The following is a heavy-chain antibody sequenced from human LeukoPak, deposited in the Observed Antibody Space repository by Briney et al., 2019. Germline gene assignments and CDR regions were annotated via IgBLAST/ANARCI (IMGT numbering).Heavy chain of an antibody. Sequence: ASVKVSCKASGYTFTGYYMHWVRQAPGQGLEWMGWISAYNGDTKYAQKFQGRVTMTTDTSTSTAYMELRSLRSDDTAVYYCARGVVLTEVFDYWGQGTLVTVSS. D-gene: IGHD2-15*01. V-gene: IGHV1-18*04. J-gene: IGHJ4*02. CDR3: ARGVVLTEVFDY. CDR2: ISAYNGDT. CDR1: GYTFTGYY.